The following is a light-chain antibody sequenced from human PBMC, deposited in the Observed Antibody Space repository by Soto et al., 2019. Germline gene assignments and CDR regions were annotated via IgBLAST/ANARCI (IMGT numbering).Light chain of an antibody. V-gene: IGLV2-11*01. Sequence: QSVLTQPRSVSGSPGQSVTISCTGTSSDVGGYNYVSWYQQHPGKAPKLMICDVSNRPSGVPDRFSGSRSGNTASLTISGLQAEDEADYYCCAYAGSYTLVFGGGTKVTAL. J-gene: IGLJ2*01. CDR2: DVS. CDR1: SSDVGGYNY. CDR3: CAYAGSYTLV.